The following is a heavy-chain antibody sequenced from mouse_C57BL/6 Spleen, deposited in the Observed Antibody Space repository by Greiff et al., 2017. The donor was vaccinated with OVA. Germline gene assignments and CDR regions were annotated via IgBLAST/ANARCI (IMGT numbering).Heavy chain of an antibody. V-gene: IGHV3-6*01. CDR1: GYSITSGYY. CDR2: ISYDGSN. Sequence: EVKLMESGPGLVKPSQSLSLTCSVTGYSITSGYYWNWIRQFPGNKLEWMGYISYDGSNNYNPSLKNRISITRDTSKNQFFLKLNSVTTEDTATYYCATYYYGSRDYFDYWGQGTTLTVSS. D-gene: IGHD1-1*01. J-gene: IGHJ2*01. CDR3: ATYYYGSRDYFDY.